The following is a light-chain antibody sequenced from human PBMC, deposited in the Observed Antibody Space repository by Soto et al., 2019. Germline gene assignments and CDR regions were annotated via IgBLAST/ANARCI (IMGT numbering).Light chain of an antibody. Sequence: DIQMTQSPSTLSASVGDGVTITCRASQSISTWLAWYQQKPGKAPKLLIYDASTLESGVPSRFSGSGSGTEFTLTLSSLQTDDFSTKACHNYSIYWITFGQGTKLEIK. CDR2: DAS. V-gene: IGKV1-5*01. CDR3: HNYSIYWIT. CDR1: QSISTW. J-gene: IGKJ2*01.